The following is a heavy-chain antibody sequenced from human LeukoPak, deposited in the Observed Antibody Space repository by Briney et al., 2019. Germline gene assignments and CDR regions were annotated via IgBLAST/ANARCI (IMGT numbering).Heavy chain of an antibody. D-gene: IGHD7-27*01. V-gene: IGHV3-74*01. CDR1: GFTFDDYG. Sequence: GGSLRLSCAASGFTFDDYGVSWVRQAPGKGLVWVARINSDGSDTSHADSVEGRFTISRDNAKDTLYLQMNSLRVEDTAVYYCARNNWGIDYWGQGTLVAVSS. CDR2: INSDGSDT. J-gene: IGHJ4*02. CDR3: ARNNWGIDY.